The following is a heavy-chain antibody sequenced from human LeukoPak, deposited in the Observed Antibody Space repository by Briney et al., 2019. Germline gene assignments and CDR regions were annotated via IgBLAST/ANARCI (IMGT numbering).Heavy chain of an antibody. J-gene: IGHJ4*02. CDR3: ARDRWDIVVVPAAIAPFDY. CDR1: GGTFSSYA. Sequence: GASVKVSCKASGGTFSSYAISWVRQAPGQGLEWMGGIIPIFGTAYYAQKFQGRVTITTDESTSTAYMELSSLRSEDTAVYYCARDRWDIVVVPAAIAPFDYWGQGTLVTVSS. D-gene: IGHD2-2*01. CDR2: IIPIFGTA. V-gene: IGHV1-69*05.